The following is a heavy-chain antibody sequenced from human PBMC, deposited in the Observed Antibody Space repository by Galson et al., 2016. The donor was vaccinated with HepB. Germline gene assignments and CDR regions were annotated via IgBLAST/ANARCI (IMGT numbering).Heavy chain of an antibody. V-gene: IGHV1-18*01. CDR1: GYTFTPYG. Sequence: SVKASCTASGYTFTPYGLSWVRQAPGQGLEWMGWNSAYNGNTNYAQKLQGRVTMTTDTSTSTAYMELRSLRSDDTAVYYCARDPRKIRYQLLEIYYYYYAMDVWGQGTTVTVSS. D-gene: IGHD2-2*01. J-gene: IGHJ6*02. CDR3: ARDPRKIRYQLLEIYYYYYAMDV. CDR2: NSAYNGNT.